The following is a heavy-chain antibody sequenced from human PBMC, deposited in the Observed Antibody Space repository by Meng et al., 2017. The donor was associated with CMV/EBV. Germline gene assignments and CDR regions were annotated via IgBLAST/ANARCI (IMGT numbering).Heavy chain of an antibody. CDR3: AKEGLEYLAAGYNWFDP. V-gene: IGHV3-23*01. CDR1: GFTFSSYA. Sequence: GGSLRLSCAASGFTFSSYAMSWVRQAPGKGLEWVSAISGSGGSTYYADSVKGRFTISRDNSKNTLYLQMNSLRAEDTAVYYCAKEGLEYLAAGYNWFDPWDQGTLVTVSS. J-gene: IGHJ5*02. CDR2: ISGSGGST. D-gene: IGHD6-13*01.